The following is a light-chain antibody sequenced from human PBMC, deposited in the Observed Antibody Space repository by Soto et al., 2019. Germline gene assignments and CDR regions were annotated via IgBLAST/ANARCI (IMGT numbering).Light chain of an antibody. CDR3: QNYHSATLT. Sequence: DIQMTQSPSSLSASVGDTVTITCRASQGISNSLAWFQQKPGRVPQFLIYAASTLQPGVPPRFSGSGSGTDFTITISSLQPEDVATYSCQNYHSATLTFGPGTRVEIK. CDR1: QGISNS. CDR2: AAS. J-gene: IGKJ3*01. V-gene: IGKV1-27*01.